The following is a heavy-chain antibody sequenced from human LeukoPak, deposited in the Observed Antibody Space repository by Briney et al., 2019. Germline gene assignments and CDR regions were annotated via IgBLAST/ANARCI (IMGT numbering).Heavy chain of an antibody. Sequence: SVKVSCKASGGTFSSYAISWVRQAPGQGLEWMGGIIPIFGTANYAQKFQGRVTITADESTSTAYMELSSLRSEDTAVYYCARSPYDYVWGSYRYNAFDIWGQGTMVTVSS. CDR2: IIPIFGTA. V-gene: IGHV1-69*13. CDR1: GGTFSSYA. J-gene: IGHJ3*02. CDR3: ARSPYDYVWGSYRYNAFDI. D-gene: IGHD3-16*02.